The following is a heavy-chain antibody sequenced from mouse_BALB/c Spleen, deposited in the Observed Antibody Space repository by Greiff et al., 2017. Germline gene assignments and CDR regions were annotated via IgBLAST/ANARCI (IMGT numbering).Heavy chain of an antibody. CDR2: IYPGDGDT. CDR1: GYAFSSYW. V-gene: IGHV1-80*01. J-gene: IGHJ2*01. Sequence: QLQQSGAELVRPGSSVKISCKASGYAFSSYWMNWVKQRPGQGLEWIGQIYPGDGDTNYNGKFKGKATLTADKSSSTAYMQLSSLTSEDSAVYFCARDGDYDESFDYWGQGTTLTVSS. D-gene: IGHD2-4*01. CDR3: ARDGDYDESFDY.